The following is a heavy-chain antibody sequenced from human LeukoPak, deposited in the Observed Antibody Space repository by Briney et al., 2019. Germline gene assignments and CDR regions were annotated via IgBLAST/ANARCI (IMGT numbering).Heavy chain of an antibody. D-gene: IGHD2-2*01. CDR2: INPSGGST. V-gene: IGHV1-46*01. CDR3: AREDIVVVPAAMYLGAFDI. CDR1: GYTFTSYY. Sequence: ASVKVSCKASGYTFTSYYMHWVRQAPGQGLEWMGIINPSGGSTSYAQKFQGRVTMTRDTSISTAYMELSRLRSDDTAVYYCAREDIVVVPAAMYLGAFDIWGQGTMVTVSS. J-gene: IGHJ3*02.